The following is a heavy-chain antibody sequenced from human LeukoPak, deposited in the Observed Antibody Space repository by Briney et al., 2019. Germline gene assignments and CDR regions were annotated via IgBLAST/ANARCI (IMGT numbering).Heavy chain of an antibody. Sequence: SETLSLTCTVSGGSIRSYYWSWIRQPPGKGLEWIGYIYYSGSTKCNPSLKSRVTISVDTSKNQFSLTLNSVTAADTAVYYCARSTLSGSYCDYWGQGTPVTVSS. CDR1: GGSIRSYY. J-gene: IGHJ4*02. CDR3: ARSTLSGSYCDY. CDR2: IYYSGST. V-gene: IGHV4-59*08. D-gene: IGHD1-26*01.